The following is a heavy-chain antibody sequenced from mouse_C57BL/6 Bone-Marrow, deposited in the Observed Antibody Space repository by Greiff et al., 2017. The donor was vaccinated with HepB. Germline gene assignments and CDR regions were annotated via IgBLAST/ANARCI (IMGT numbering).Heavy chain of an antibody. CDR3: AREVPWFAY. Sequence: EVQLQESGPGLVKPSQSLSLTCSVTGYSITSGYYWNWIRQFPGNKLEWMGYISYDGSNNYNPSLKNRISITRDTSKNQFFLKLNSVTTEDTATYYCAREVPWFAYWGQGTLVTVSA. CDR2: ISYDGSN. J-gene: IGHJ3*01. V-gene: IGHV3-6*01. CDR1: GYSITSGYY.